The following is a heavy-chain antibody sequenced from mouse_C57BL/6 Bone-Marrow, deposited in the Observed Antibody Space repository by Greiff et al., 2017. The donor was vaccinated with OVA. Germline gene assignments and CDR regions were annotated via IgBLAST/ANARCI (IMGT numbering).Heavy chain of an antibody. D-gene: IGHD1-1*01. V-gene: IGHV1-72*01. CDR3: AREGEIYYYGRGYFDV. CDR2: IDPNSGGT. CDR1: GYTFTSYW. J-gene: IGHJ1*03. Sequence: QVQLQQPGAELVKPGASVKLSCKASGYTFTSYWMHWVKQRPGRGLEWIGRIDPNSGGTKYNEKFKSKATMTVDKPSSTAYMQLRSLTSEDSAVYYCAREGEIYYYGRGYFDVWGTGTTVTVSS.